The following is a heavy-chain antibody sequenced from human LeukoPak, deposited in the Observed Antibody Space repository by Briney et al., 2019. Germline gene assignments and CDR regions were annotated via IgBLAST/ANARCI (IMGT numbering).Heavy chain of an antibody. CDR3: AKWGDYDILTGYYDSDY. D-gene: IGHD3-9*01. V-gene: IGHV3-23*01. CDR1: GFIFSNYA. J-gene: IGHJ4*02. CDR2: IVGRGSST. Sequence: GASLRLSCAASGFIFSNYAMSWVRQAPGKGLEWVSAIVGRGSSTYYADSVKGRFTISRGNSKNTLYLQLNRLRAEDTAVYYCAKWGDYDILTGYYDSDYWGQGTLVTVSS.